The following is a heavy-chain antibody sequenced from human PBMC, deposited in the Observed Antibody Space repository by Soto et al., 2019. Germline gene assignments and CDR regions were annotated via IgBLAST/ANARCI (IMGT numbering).Heavy chain of an antibody. D-gene: IGHD6-13*01. J-gene: IGHJ4*02. V-gene: IGHV3-30*18. CDR3: AKDEGAAAGNGLVY. Sequence: QVQLVESGGGVVQPGRSLRLSCAASGFTFSSYGMHWVRQAPGKGLEWVAVISCDGSNKYYADSVKGRFTISRDNSKNTLYLQMNSLRAEDTAVYYCAKDEGAAAGNGLVYWGKGTLVTVSS. CDR2: ISCDGSNK. CDR1: GFTFSSYG.